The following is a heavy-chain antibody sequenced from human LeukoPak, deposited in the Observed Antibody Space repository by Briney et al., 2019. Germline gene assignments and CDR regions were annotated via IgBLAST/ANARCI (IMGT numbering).Heavy chain of an antibody. D-gene: IGHD3-9*01. V-gene: IGHV3-23*01. CDR3: AKALRYFDWRIPGGFDP. CDR2: ISGSGGST. J-gene: IGHJ5*02. CDR1: GFTFSSYA. Sequence: HLGGSLILSCAASGFTFSSYAMSWVRQAPGKGLEWVSAISGSGGSTYYADSVKGRFTISRDNSKNTLYLQMNSLRAEDTAVYYCAKALRYFDWRIPGGFDPWGQGTLVTVSS.